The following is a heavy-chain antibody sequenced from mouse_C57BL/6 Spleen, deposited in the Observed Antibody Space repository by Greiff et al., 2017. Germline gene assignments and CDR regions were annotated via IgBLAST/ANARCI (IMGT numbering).Heavy chain of an antibody. J-gene: IGHJ3*01. D-gene: IGHD1-1*01. Sequence: VQLQQSGAELVKPGASVKLSCKASGYTFTEYTIHWVKQRSGQGLEWIGWFYPGSGSIKYNEKFKDKATLTADKSSSTVYMELSRLTSEDSAVYFCARHEDGYYYGSSYSLGYWGQGTLVTVSA. CDR2: FYPGSGSI. CDR3: ARHEDGYYYGSSYSLGY. CDR1: GYTFTEYT. V-gene: IGHV1-62-2*01.